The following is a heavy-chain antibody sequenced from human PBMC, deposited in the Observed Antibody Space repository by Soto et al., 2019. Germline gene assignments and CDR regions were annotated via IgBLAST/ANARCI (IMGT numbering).Heavy chain of an antibody. D-gene: IGHD4-4*01. V-gene: IGHV4-30-4*01. J-gene: IGHJ4*02. CDR2: IYYSGST. CDR1: GGSISSGDYY. Sequence: SETLSLTCTVSGGSISSGDYYWSWIRQPPGKGLEWIGYIYYSGSTYYNPSLKRRVTISVDTSKNQFSLKLSSVTAADTAVYYCARTFYSNYPLVYFDYWGQGTLVTVSS. CDR3: ARTFYSNYPLVYFDY.